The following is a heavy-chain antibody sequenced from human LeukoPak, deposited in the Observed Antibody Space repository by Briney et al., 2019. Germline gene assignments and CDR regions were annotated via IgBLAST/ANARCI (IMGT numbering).Heavy chain of an antibody. D-gene: IGHD3-22*01. CDR2: IKQDGSEK. CDR1: GFTFSDYY. CDR3: ASSITMIVVNY. V-gene: IGHV3-7*01. Sequence: PGGSLRLSCAASGFTFSDYYMSWIRQATGKGLEWVANIKQDGSEKYYVDSVKGRFTISRDNAKNSLYLQMNSLRAEDTAVYYCASSITMIVVNYWGQGTLVTVSS. J-gene: IGHJ4*02.